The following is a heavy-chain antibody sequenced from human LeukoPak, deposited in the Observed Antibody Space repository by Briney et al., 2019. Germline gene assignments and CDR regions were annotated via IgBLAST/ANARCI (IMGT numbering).Heavy chain of an antibody. V-gene: IGHV1-46*01. CDR2: INPTSGST. Sequence: ASVKVSCKASGYTFTNYYIHWVRQAPGQGLEWMGIINPTSGSTAYTQKFQGRVTMTRDTSTSTVYMELSSLRSDDTAVYCCARWRRTTWEKFDYWGQGTLVTVSS. D-gene: IGHD1-14*01. CDR1: GYTFTNYY. CDR3: ARWRRTTWEKFDY. J-gene: IGHJ4*02.